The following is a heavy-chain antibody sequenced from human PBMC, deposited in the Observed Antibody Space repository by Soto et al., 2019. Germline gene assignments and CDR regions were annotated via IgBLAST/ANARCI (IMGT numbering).Heavy chain of an antibody. Sequence: SETLSLTCTVSGGSISSYYWSWIRQPPGKGLEWIGYIYYSGSTNYNPSLKSRVTISVDTSKNQFSLKLSSVTAADTAVYYCGRSGLSYHMDTSKTWLDRWGHAVLVTISS. D-gene: IGHD5-18*01. CDR2: IYYSGST. V-gene: IGHV4-59*13. J-gene: IGHJ5*02. CDR3: GRSGLSYHMDTSKTWLDR. CDR1: GGSISSYY.